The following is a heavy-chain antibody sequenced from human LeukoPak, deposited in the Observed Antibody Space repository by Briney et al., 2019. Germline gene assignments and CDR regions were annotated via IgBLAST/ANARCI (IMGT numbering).Heavy chain of an antibody. CDR3: ARDNNFAFDY. CDR1: GFTFSSYA. CDR2: ISYDGSNK. D-gene: IGHD1-20*01. Sequence: PGRSLRLSCAASGFTFSSYAMHWVRQAPGKGLEWVAVISYDGSNKYYGDSVKGRFTISRDNSKNTLYLQVNSLRAEDTAVYYCARDNNFAFDYWGQGTLVTVSS. J-gene: IGHJ4*02. V-gene: IGHV3-30*04.